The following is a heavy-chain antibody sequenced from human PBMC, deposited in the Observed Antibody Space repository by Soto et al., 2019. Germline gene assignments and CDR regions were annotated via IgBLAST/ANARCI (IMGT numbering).Heavy chain of an antibody. CDR3: ARGEGITGTTAY. V-gene: IGHV4-39*01. CDR2: IYYSGST. Sequence: SETLSLTCTVSGGSISSSSYYWGWIRQPPGKGLEWIGSIYYSGSTYYNPSLKSRVTISVDTSKNQFSLKLSSVTAADTAVYYCARGEGITGTTAYWGQGTLVTVSS. D-gene: IGHD1-7*01. CDR1: GGSISSSSYY. J-gene: IGHJ4*02.